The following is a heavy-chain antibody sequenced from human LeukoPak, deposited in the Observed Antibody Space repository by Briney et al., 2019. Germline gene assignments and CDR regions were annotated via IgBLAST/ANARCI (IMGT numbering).Heavy chain of an antibody. CDR1: GFTVSSNY. CDR3: ARGVAVAGTEEFFDY. J-gene: IGHJ4*02. D-gene: IGHD6-19*01. Sequence: GGSLRLSCAASGFTVSSNYMSWVRQAPGKGLEWVSVIYSGGSTYYADSVKGRFTISRDNSKNTLYLQMYSLRAEDTAVYYCARGVAVAGTEEFFDYWGQGTLVTVSS. CDR2: IYSGGST. V-gene: IGHV3-53*01.